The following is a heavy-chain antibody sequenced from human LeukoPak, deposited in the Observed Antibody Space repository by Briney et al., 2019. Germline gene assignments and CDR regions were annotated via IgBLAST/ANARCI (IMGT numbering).Heavy chain of an antibody. Sequence: PSETLSLTCTVSGDSISSSSYYWEWIRQPPGKGLEWIGRIYTSGSTNYNPSLKSRVTISVDTSKNQFSLKLSSVTAADTAVYYCARSKGGTYYYYMDVWGKGTTVTISS. V-gene: IGHV4-61*02. J-gene: IGHJ6*03. CDR2: IYTSGST. CDR3: ARSKGGTYYYYMDV. CDR1: GDSISSSSYY.